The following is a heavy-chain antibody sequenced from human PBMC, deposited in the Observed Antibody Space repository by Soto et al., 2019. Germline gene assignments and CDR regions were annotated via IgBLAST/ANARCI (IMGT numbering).Heavy chain of an antibody. Sequence: GGSLRLSCADSGFSFSNYWMHWVRQGPGKGLVWVSRINTDGSSTNYADSVKGRFTISRDNARNTLYLQMNSLRAEDTAVYYCARSPGGYYIDWGQGTMVTVSS. CDR3: ARSPGGYYID. V-gene: IGHV3-74*01. J-gene: IGHJ3*01. CDR1: GFSFSNYW. D-gene: IGHD3-9*01. CDR2: INTDGSST.